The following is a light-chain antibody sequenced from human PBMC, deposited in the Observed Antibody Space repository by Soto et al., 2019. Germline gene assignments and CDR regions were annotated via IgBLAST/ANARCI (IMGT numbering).Light chain of an antibody. CDR3: QHYNSYWGFT. V-gene: IGKV1-9*01. CDR1: QGISSY. Sequence: IQLTQSPSSLSASVGDRVTITCRASQGISSYLAWYQQKPGKAPKLLIYAASTLQSGVPSRFSGSGSGTEFTLTISSLQPDDFATYYCQHYNSYWGFTFGPGTKVDIK. CDR2: AAS. J-gene: IGKJ3*01.